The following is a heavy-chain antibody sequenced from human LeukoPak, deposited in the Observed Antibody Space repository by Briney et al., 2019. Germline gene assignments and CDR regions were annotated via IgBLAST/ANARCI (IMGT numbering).Heavy chain of an antibody. CDR3: ARLNYYYYMDV. V-gene: IGHV4-39*01. CDR1: GGSISSSSYY. Sequence: SETLSLTCTVSGGSISSSSYYWGWIRQPPGKGLEWIGSIYYSGSTYYNPSLKSRVTISVDTSKNQFSLKLSSVTAADTAVYYCARLNYYYYMDVWGQGTLVTVSS. J-gene: IGHJ6*03. CDR2: IYYSGST.